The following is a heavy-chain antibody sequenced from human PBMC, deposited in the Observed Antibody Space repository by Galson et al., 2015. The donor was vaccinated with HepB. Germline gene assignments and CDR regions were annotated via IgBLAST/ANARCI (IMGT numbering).Heavy chain of an antibody. Sequence: SLRLSCAASGFTFSRYWMSWVRQAPGKGLEWVANIKQDGNEKYYVDSVKGRFTISRDNAKNSLYLQMNSLRAEDTAVYFCTRDATTVVTGFDYWGQGTLVTVSS. D-gene: IGHD4-23*01. CDR1: GFTFSRYW. J-gene: IGHJ4*02. V-gene: IGHV3-7*05. CDR3: TRDATTVVTGFDY. CDR2: IKQDGNEK.